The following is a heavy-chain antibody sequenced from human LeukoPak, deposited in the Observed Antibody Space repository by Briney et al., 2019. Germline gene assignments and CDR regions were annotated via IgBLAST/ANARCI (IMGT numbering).Heavy chain of an antibody. CDR1: GFTFSSYW. D-gene: IGHD3-9*01. V-gene: IGHV3-74*01. J-gene: IGHJ4*02. Sequence: GGSLRLSCAASGFTFSSYWMHWVRQAPGKGLVWVSRINSDGSSTTYADSVKGRFTISRDNSKNTMYLQMNSLRAEDTAVYYCAKDLGDILTGSLYYFDYWGQGTLVTVSS. CDR3: AKDLGDILTGSLYYFDY. CDR2: INSDGSST.